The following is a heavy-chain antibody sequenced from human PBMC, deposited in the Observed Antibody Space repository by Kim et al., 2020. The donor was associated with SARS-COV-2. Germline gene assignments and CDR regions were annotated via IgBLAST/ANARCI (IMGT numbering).Heavy chain of an antibody. CDR3: ARSLAAADPMTAFDI. V-gene: IGHV4-39*01. Sequence: PSLKGRVTMSVDTSRDQFSLKLRSVTAADTAVYFCARSLAAADPMTAFDIWSQGTLVTVSS. J-gene: IGHJ3*02. D-gene: IGHD6-13*01.